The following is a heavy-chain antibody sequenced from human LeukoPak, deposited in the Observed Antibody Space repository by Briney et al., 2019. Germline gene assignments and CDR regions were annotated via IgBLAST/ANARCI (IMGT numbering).Heavy chain of an antibody. CDR3: ARVRLADERAWAY. J-gene: IGHJ4*02. CDR1: GYTFSDFY. V-gene: IGHV1-2*02. D-gene: IGHD3-3*02. CDR2: ITPKSGDT. Sequence: ASVKVSCKASGYTFSDFYIHWVRQAPGQGLEYVGWITPKSGDTYSPQRFQGRVTMTRDASIGTAYMELSSLRSDDTAVYFCARVRLADERAWAYWGQGTLVTVSS.